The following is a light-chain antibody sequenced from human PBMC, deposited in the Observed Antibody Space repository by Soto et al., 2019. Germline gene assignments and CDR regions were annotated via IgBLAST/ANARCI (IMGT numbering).Light chain of an antibody. Sequence: IVLTQSPATLSVSPGERATLSCRASQSVSSLLAWYQQKPRQAPRLLIYDTSTRATGIPARFSGSGSGTDFTLTISSLQSEDFGVFFCQQYGNSPLTFGQGTKVEIK. CDR3: QQYGNSPLT. CDR1: QSVSSL. CDR2: DTS. J-gene: IGKJ1*01. V-gene: IGKV3-15*01.